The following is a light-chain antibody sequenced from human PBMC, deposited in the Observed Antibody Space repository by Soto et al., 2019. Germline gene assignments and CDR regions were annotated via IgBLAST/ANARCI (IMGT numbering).Light chain of an antibody. J-gene: IGKJ1*01. CDR1: QNINTL. CDR2: DAS. Sequence: DIQVTQFPSTLSASVGDRVTITCRASQNINTLLAWYQQKPGKAPQLLIYDASTLESGVPSRFSGSGYGTEFTLSISSLQPDDFATYYCQQHYIHWKFGKGTKVDI. CDR3: QQHYIHWK. V-gene: IGKV1-5*01.